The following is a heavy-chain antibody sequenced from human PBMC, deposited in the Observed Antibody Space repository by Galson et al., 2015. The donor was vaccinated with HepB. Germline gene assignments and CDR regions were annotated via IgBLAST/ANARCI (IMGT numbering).Heavy chain of an antibody. D-gene: IGHD3-10*01. CDR1: GYTFTSYG. Sequence: VTVSCKASGYTFTSYGISWVRQAPGQGLEWMGWISAYNGNTNYAQKLQGRVTMTTDTSTSTAYMELRSLRSDDTAVYYCARGVGLLWFGEDPWFDPWGQGTLVTVSS. CDR2: ISAYNGNT. CDR3: ARGVGLLWFGEDPWFDP. J-gene: IGHJ5*02. V-gene: IGHV1-18*04.